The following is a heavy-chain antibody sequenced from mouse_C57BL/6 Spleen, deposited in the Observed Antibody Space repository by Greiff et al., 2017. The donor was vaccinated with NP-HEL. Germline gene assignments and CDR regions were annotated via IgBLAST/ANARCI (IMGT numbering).Heavy chain of an antibody. CDR1: GYTFTNYW. V-gene: IGHV1-63*01. CDR3: ARLDLYAMDY. J-gene: IGHJ4*01. Sequence: QVQLKQSGAELVRPGTSVKMSCKASGYTFTNYWIGWAKQRPGHGLEWIGDIYPGGGYTNYNEKFKGKATLTADKSSSTAYMQFSSLTSEDSAIYYCARLDLYAMDYWGQGTSVTVSS. CDR2: IYPGGGYT.